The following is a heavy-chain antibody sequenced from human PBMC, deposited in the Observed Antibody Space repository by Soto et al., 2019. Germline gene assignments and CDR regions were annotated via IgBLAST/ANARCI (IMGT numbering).Heavy chain of an antibody. Sequence: PGGSLRLSCAASGFTFSSYGMHWVRQAPGKGLEWVAVIWYDGSNKYYADSVKGRFTISRDNSKNTLYLQMNSLRAEDTAVYYCAKPPRDFWSDYTYTWFDPWGQGTLVTVSS. V-gene: IGHV3-33*06. CDR1: GFTFSSYG. J-gene: IGHJ5*02. CDR2: IWYDGSNK. CDR3: AKPPRDFWSDYTYTWFDP. D-gene: IGHD3-3*01.